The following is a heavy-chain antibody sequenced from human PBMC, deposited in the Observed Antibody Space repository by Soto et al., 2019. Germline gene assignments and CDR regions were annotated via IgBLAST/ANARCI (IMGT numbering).Heavy chain of an antibody. V-gene: IGHV1-69*06. Sequence: QGQLVQSGAEVTKPWSSVKVSCKASGGTFSSYAISWVRQAPGQGLEWMGGIIPIFGTANYAQKFQGRVTITADKSTGTAYMELSSLRSEDTAVYYCARVLRQQLVMNTWFEPWGQGTLVTVSS. CDR1: GGTFSSYA. D-gene: IGHD6-13*01. CDR2: IIPIFGTA. CDR3: ARVLRQQLVMNTWFEP. J-gene: IGHJ5*02.